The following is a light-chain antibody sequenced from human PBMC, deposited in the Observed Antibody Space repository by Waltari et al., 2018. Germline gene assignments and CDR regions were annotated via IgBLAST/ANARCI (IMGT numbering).Light chain of an antibody. CDR2: GAS. CDR3: QHYVRLPAT. V-gene: IGKV3-20*01. Sequence: EIVLTQSPGTLSLSPGERATISCRASQSVRESLAWYQQKAGQAPRLLIYGASSRATGIPDRFSGSGSGTDFSLTISRLEPEDFALYYCQHYVRLPATFGQGTKVEI. CDR1: QSVRES. J-gene: IGKJ1*01.